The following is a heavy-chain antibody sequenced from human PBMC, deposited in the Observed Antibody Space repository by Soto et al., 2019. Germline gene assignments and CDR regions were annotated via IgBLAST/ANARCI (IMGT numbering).Heavy chain of an antibody. Sequence: QVQLVQSGAEVKKPGASVKVSCKASGYTFTSYYMHWVRQAPGQGLEWMGIINPSGGSTSYAQKFQGRANRTRGTSTSPVYQELSRLRSEDTGVYYCARGVAVAGTVRGNRFDTWGQGTLVTVSS. V-gene: IGHV1-46*03. J-gene: IGHJ5*02. D-gene: IGHD6-19*01. CDR2: INPSGGST. CDR3: ARGVAVAGTVRGNRFDT. CDR1: GYTFTSYY.